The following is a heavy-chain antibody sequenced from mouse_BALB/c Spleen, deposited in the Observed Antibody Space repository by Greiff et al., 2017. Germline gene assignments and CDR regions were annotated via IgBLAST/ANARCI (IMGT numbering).Heavy chain of an antibody. Sequence: LQQPGSELVRPGASVKLSCKASGYTFTSYWMHWVKQRPGQGLEWIGNIYPGSGSTNYDEKFKSKATLTVDTSSSTAYMQLSSLTSEDSAVYYCTRFPLYYDYDVDYAMDYWGQGTSVTVSS. CDR2: IYPGSGST. J-gene: IGHJ4*01. V-gene: IGHV1S22*01. CDR1: GYTFTSYW. CDR3: TRFPLYYDYDVDYAMDY. D-gene: IGHD2-4*01.